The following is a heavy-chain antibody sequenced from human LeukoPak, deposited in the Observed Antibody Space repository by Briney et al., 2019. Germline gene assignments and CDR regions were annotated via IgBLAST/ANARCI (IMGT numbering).Heavy chain of an antibody. CDR3: ARDRPRESYVNWFDP. J-gene: IGHJ5*02. CDR2: IYYSGST. Sequence: SETLSLTCTVSGGSISSSSYYWGWIRQPPGKGLEWIGSIYYSGSTYYNPSLKSRVTISVDTSKNQFSLKLSSVTAADTAVYYCARDRPRESYVNWFDPWGRGTLVTVSS. CDR1: GGSISSSSYY. V-gene: IGHV4-39*07. D-gene: IGHD1-26*01.